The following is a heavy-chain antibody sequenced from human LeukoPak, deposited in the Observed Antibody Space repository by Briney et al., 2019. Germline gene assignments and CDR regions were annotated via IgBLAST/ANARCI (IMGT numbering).Heavy chain of an antibody. CDR1: GFTFSSYA. CDR2: ISYDGSNK. V-gene: IGHV3-30*04. D-gene: IGHD3-10*01. CDR3: ARDLFGEFRDY. J-gene: IGHJ4*02. Sequence: GGSLRLSWAASGFTFSSYAMHWVRQAPGKGLEWVAVISYDGSNKYYADSVKGRFTISRDNSKNTLYLQMNSLRAEDTAVYYCARDLFGEFRDYWGQGTLVTVSS.